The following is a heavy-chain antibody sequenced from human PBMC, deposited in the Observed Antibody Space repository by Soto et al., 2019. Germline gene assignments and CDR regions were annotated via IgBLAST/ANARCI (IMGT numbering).Heavy chain of an antibody. CDR3: ARGGGEVIRNYYYYMDV. V-gene: IGHV1-8*01. Sequence: ASVKVSCKASGYTFTSYDINWVRQATGQGLEWMGWMNPNSGNTGYAQKFQGRVTMTRNTSISTAYMELSSLRSEDTAVYYCARGGGEVIRNYYYYMDVWGKGTTVTVSS. CDR1: GYTFTSYD. CDR2: MNPNSGNT. J-gene: IGHJ6*03. D-gene: IGHD3-22*01.